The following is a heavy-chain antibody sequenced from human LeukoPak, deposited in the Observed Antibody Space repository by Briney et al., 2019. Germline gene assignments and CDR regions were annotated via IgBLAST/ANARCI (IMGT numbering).Heavy chain of an antibody. CDR1: GFTFSSYS. CDR2: ISSSSSYI. Sequence: GGSLRLSCAASGFTFSSYSMNWVRQAPGEGLEWVSSISSSSSYIYYADSVKGRFTISRDNAKNSLYLQMNSLRAEDTAVYYCARDATVTTYRVYDYWGQGTLVTVSS. V-gene: IGHV3-21*01. J-gene: IGHJ4*02. CDR3: ARDATVTTYRVYDY. D-gene: IGHD4-17*01.